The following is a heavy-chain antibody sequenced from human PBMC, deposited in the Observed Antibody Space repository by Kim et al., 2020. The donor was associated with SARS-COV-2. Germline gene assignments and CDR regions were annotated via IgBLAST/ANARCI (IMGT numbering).Heavy chain of an antibody. J-gene: IGHJ6*02. Sequence: GGSLRLSCEASGFTFSYHTMTWVRLAPGKGLEWVSYISSGSSTKYYADSVNGRFTISRDNAQNTLFLQMNDLRAEDTALYFCARSQQAVGYYYFGLDVWGQGTTVTVSS. CDR2: ISSGSSTK. D-gene: IGHD2-15*01. CDR3: ARSQQAVGYYYFGLDV. CDR1: GFTFSYHT. V-gene: IGHV3-48*04.